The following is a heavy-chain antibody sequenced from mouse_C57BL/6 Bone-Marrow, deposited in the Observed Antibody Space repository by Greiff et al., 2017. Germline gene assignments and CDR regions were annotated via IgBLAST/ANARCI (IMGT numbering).Heavy chain of an antibody. CDR3: ASEDSIYGSSFYYAMDY. V-gene: IGHV1-50*01. CDR1: GYTFTSYW. Sequence: QVQLQQPGAELVKPGASVKLSCKASGYTFTSYWMQWVKQRPGQGLEWIGEIDPSDSYTNYTHKFKGKATLTVDTSSSPAYMQRSSLTSEDSAVYYLASEDSIYGSSFYYAMDYWGQGTSVTVSS. CDR2: IDPSDSYT. D-gene: IGHD1-1*01. J-gene: IGHJ4*01.